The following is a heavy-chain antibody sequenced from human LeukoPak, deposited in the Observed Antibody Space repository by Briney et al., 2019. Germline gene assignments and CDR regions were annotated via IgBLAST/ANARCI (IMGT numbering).Heavy chain of an antibody. CDR1: GGSISSSSYY. CDR3: ARVAVYYYGSGSYYNGYYFDY. J-gene: IGHJ4*02. Sequence: SETLSLTCTVSGGSISSSSYYWGWIRQPPGKGLEWIGSIYYSGSTYYNPSLKSRVTISVDTSKNQFSLKLSSVTAADTAVYYCARVAVYYYGSGSYYNGYYFDYWGQGTLVTVSS. CDR2: IYYSGST. V-gene: IGHV4-39*01. D-gene: IGHD3-10*01.